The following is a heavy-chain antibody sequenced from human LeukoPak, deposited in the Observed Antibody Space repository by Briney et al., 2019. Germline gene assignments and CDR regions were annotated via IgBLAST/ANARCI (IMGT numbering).Heavy chain of an antibody. V-gene: IGHV3-30*02. CDR1: GFTFSSYW. J-gene: IGHJ6*03. CDR3: AGPSLWFGEGLYYMDV. D-gene: IGHD3-10*01. Sequence: GGSLRLSCAASGFTFSSYWMSWVRQAPGKGLEWVAFIRYDGSNKYYADSVKGRFTISRDNSKNTLYLQMNSLRAEDTAVYYCAGPSLWFGEGLYYMDVWGKGTTVTVSS. CDR2: IRYDGSNK.